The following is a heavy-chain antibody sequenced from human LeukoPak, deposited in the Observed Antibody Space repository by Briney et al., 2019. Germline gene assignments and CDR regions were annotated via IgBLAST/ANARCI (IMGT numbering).Heavy chain of an antibody. CDR2: IKQDGSEK. Sequence: GGSLRLSCAASGFTFSDHYMDWVRQAPGKGLEWVANIKQDGSEKYYVDSVKGRFTISRDNAKNSLYLQMNSLRAEDTAVYYCARDSSGYYYSFYYYMDVWGKGTTVTVSS. V-gene: IGHV3-7*01. CDR3: ARDSSGYYYSFYYYMDV. D-gene: IGHD3-22*01. J-gene: IGHJ6*03. CDR1: GFTFSDHY.